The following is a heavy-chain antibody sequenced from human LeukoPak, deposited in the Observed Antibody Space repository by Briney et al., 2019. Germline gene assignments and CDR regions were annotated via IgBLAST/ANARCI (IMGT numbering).Heavy chain of an antibody. CDR3: AGGRVFLEWLLPFDY. Sequence: GGSLRLSCAASGFTFSSYAMHWVRQAAGKGLGSVAFISFDGSNTYYADSVKGPLTMSSENSKNTLYVQKKSLRGEDTAVYYCAGGRVFLEWLLPFDYWGQGTLVTVSS. CDR2: ISFDGSNT. CDR1: GFTFSSYA. V-gene: IGHV3-30-3*01. J-gene: IGHJ4*02. D-gene: IGHD3-3*01.